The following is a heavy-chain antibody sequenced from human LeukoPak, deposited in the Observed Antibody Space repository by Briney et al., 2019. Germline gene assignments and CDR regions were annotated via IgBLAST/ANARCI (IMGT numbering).Heavy chain of an antibody. CDR3: ARGRYGVLDY. V-gene: IGHV1-8*02. Sequence: ASVKVSCKASGYTFTGYYMHWVRQATGQGLEWMGWMNPNSGNTGYAQKFQGRVTMTRNTSISTAYMELSSLRSEDTAVYYCARGRYGVLDYWGQGTLVTVSS. CDR2: MNPNSGNT. D-gene: IGHD4-17*01. CDR1: GYTFTGYY. J-gene: IGHJ4*02.